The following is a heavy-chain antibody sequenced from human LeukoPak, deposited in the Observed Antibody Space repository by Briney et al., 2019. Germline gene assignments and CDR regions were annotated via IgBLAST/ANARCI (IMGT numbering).Heavy chain of an antibody. Sequence: PSETLSLTCAVYGGSFSGYYWSWIRQPPGKGLEWIGEINHSGSTNCNPSLKSRVTISVDTSKNQFSLKLSSVTAADTAVYYCARGGLAITSGWFDPWGQGTLVTVSS. D-gene: IGHD3-10*01. CDR3: ARGGLAITSGWFDP. J-gene: IGHJ5*02. V-gene: IGHV4-34*01. CDR1: GGSFSGYY. CDR2: INHSGST.